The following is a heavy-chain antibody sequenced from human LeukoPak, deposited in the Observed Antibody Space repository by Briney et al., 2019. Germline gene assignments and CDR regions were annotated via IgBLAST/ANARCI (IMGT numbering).Heavy chain of an antibody. CDR2: IYYSGST. V-gene: IGHV4-39*01. CDR1: GGSISSSSYY. Sequence: PSETLSLTCSVSGGSISSSSYYGGWIRQPPGKGLEWIGTIYYSGSTYYNPSLKSRVTISVDTSKNQFSLRLSSVTAADTAVYYCARHDCSSTSCSYLPWGQGTLVTVSS. J-gene: IGHJ5*02. D-gene: IGHD2-2*01. CDR3: ARHDCSSTSCSYLP.